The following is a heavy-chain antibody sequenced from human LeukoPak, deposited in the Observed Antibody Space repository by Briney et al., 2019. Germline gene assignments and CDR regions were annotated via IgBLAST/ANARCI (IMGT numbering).Heavy chain of an antibody. CDR1: GGSISSYY. CDR3: ARHPPRGNTGLAFDF. J-gene: IGHJ4*02. CDR2: IYYSGST. D-gene: IGHD1-14*01. V-gene: IGHV4-59*08. Sequence: SETLSLTCTVSGGSISSYYWSWIRQPPGEGLEWIGYIYYSGSTKYNPSLTSRVTISVDTSRNQFSLELRSVTAADTAVYYCARHPPRGNTGLAFDFWGRGNLVTVPS.